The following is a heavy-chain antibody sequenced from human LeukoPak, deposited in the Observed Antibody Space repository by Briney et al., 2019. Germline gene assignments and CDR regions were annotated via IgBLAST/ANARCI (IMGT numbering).Heavy chain of an antibody. D-gene: IGHD3-22*01. CDR3: AKWRRYYDSSGYYDPLV. CDR1: GFTFSSYA. CDR2: ISYDGSNK. V-gene: IGHV3-30*04. Sequence: GGSLRLSCAASGFTFSSYAMHWVRQAPGKGLEWVAVISYDGSNKYYADSVKGRFTISRDNSKNTLYPQMNSLRAEDTAVYYCAKWRRYYDSSGYYDPLVWGQGTLVTVSS. J-gene: IGHJ4*02.